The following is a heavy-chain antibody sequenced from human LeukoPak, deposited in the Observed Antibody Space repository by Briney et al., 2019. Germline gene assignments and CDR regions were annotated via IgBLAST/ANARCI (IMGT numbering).Heavy chain of an antibody. CDR2: INPSGGST. CDR3: ARGYLPYDAFDI. CDR1: GYTFTSYY. Sequence: GASVKVSCKASGYTFTSYYMHWVRQAPGQGLEWMGIINPSGGSTSYAQKFQGRVTMTRDMSPSTVYMELSSLRSEDTAVYYCARGYLPYDAFDIWGQGTMVTVSS. V-gene: IGHV1-46*01. D-gene: IGHD5-18*01. J-gene: IGHJ3*02.